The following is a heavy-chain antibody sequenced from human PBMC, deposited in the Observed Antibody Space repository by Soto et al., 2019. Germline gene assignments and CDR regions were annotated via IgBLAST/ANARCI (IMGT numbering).Heavy chain of an antibody. V-gene: IGHV3-30*18. J-gene: IGHJ4*02. Sequence: QVQLVESGGGVVQPGRSLRLSCAASGFTFSSYGMHWVRQAPGKGLEWVAVISYDGSNKYYADSVKGRFTISRDNSKNTLYLQMNSLRAEDTAVYYCAKDRRGSGSYYILDYWGQGTLVTVSS. CDR3: AKDRRGSGSYYILDY. CDR1: GFTFSSYG. CDR2: ISYDGSNK. D-gene: IGHD3-10*01.